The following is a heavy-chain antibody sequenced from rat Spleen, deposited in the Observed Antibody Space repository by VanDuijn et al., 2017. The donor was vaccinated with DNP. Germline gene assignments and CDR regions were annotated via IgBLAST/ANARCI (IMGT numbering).Heavy chain of an antibody. V-gene: IGHV5S14*01. CDR2: ISTGGGNT. J-gene: IGHJ2*01. Sequence: EVQLVGSDGGLVQPGRSLKVSCAASGFTFSDYAMAWVRQTPTKGLEWVASISTGGGNTYYRDSVKGRFTISRDNAKNTQYLQMDSLRSEDTATYYCARQALLRRVPFDYWGQGVMVTVSS. CDR3: ARQALLRRVPFDY. D-gene: IGHD1-11*01. CDR1: GFTFSDYA.